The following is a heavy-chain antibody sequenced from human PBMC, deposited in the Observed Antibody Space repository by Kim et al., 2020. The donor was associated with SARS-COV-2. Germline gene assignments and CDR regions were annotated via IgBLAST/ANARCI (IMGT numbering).Heavy chain of an antibody. V-gene: IGHV3-21*01. Sequence: GGSLRLSCAASGFTFSSYSMNWVRQAPGKGLEWVSSISSSSSYIYYADSVKGRFTISRDNAKNSLYLQMNSLRAEDTAVYYCARDECSSTRGCIARRLGPFAAKPRTDAFDIWGQGTMVTVSS. J-gene: IGHJ3*02. D-gene: IGHD2-2*01. CDR2: ISSSSSYI. CDR3: ARDECSSTRGCIARRLGPFAAKPRTDAFDI. CDR1: GFTFSSYS.